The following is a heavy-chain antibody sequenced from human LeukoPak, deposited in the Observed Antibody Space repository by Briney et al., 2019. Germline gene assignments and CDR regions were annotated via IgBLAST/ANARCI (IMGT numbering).Heavy chain of an antibody. CDR2: INPSGGST. D-gene: IGHD3-3*01. Sequence: ASVKVSCKAPGYTFTSYYMHWVRQAPGQGLEWMGIINPSGGSTSYAQKFQGRVTMTRDTSTSTVYMELSSLRSEDTAVYYCARGLILEWLLWGGFDYWGQGTLVTVSS. CDR3: ARGLILEWLLWGGFDY. V-gene: IGHV1-46*01. CDR1: GYTFTSYY. J-gene: IGHJ4*02.